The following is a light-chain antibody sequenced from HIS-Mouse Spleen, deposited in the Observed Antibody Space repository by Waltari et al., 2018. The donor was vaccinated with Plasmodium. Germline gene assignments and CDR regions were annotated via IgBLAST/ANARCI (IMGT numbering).Light chain of an antibody. Sequence: AIRMTQSPSSFSASTGDRVTITCRASQGISSYLAWYQQKPGKAPKHLIYAASTLQSGVPSRFSGSGSGTDFTLTISCPQSEDFATYYCQQYYSYPLTFGGGTKVEIK. J-gene: IGKJ4*01. V-gene: IGKV1-8*01. CDR1: QGISSY. CDR2: AAS. CDR3: QQYYSYPLT.